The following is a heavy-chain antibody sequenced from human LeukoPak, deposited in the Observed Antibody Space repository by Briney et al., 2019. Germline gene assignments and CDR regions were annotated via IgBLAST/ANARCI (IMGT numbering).Heavy chain of an antibody. CDR1: GGTFSSYA. CDR2: IIPIFGTV. V-gene: IGHV1-69*05. J-gene: IGHJ4*02. D-gene: IGHD3-22*01. CDR3: ARFYYYDSSGFDY. Sequence: SVKVSCKASGGTFSSYAISWVRQAPGQGLEWMGGIIPIFGTVNYAQKLQGRVTMTTDTSTSTAYMELRSLRSDDTAVYYCARFYYYDSSGFDYWGQGTLVTVSS.